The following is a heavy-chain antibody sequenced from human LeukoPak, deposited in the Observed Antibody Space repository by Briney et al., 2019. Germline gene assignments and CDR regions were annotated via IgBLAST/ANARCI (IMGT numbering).Heavy chain of an antibody. D-gene: IGHD6-13*01. Sequence: SETLSLTCTVSGGSISSYYWSWIRQPPGKGLEWIGYIYYSGSTNYNPSLKSRVTISVDTSKNQFSLKLSSVTAADTAVYYCARGVRYSSSWYGDAFDIWGQGTMVTVSS. CDR1: GGSISSYY. J-gene: IGHJ3*02. CDR2: IYYSGST. V-gene: IGHV4-59*01. CDR3: ARGVRYSSSWYGDAFDI.